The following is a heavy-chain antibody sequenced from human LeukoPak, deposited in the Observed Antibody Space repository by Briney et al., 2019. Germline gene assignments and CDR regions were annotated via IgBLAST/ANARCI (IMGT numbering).Heavy chain of an antibody. V-gene: IGHV3-7*01. J-gene: IGHJ4*02. CDR2: IKQDGSEK. Sequence: GGSLRLSCAASGFTFSTYWMSWVRQAPGKGLEWVANIKQDGSEKYYVDSVKGRFTISRDNARNSLYLQMNSLRAEDTAMYYCARDSAGNDYWGQGTLVTVSS. CDR3: ARDSAGNDY. CDR1: GFTFSTYW. D-gene: IGHD6-13*01.